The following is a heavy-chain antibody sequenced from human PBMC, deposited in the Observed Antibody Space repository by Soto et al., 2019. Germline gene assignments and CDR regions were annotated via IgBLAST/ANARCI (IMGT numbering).Heavy chain of an antibody. J-gene: IGHJ6*02. Sequence: ASLKVSCKASGYTFTSYGISWVRQAPGQGLEWMGWISAYNGNTNYAQKLQGRVTMTTDTSTSTAYMELRSLRSDDTAVYYCARDRNYCTNGVCYIKFYYYYGMDVWGQGTTVTVSS. CDR3: ARDRNYCTNGVCYIKFYYYYGMDV. V-gene: IGHV1-18*01. CDR2: ISAYNGNT. CDR1: GYTFTSYG. D-gene: IGHD2-8*01.